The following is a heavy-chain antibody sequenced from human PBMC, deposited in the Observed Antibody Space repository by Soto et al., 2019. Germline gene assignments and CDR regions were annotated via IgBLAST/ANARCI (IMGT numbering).Heavy chain of an antibody. D-gene: IGHD3-10*01. CDR2: ISINGGST. J-gene: IGHJ5*02. CDR1: GFTFSSYW. V-gene: IGHV3-74*01. CDR3: ASGGVAGSGTSYTDT. Sequence: EVRLVESGGGLVQPGGSLRLSCAASGFTFSSYWMHWVRQAPGKGLVWVSRISINGGSTSYADSVKGRFTNSRDNAKNTLYLQMNSLRAEDTAVYYCASGGVAGSGTSYTDTWGRGTLVTVSS.